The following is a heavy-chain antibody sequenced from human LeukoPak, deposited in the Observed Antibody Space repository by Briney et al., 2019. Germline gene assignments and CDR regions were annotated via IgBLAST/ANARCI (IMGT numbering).Heavy chain of an antibody. J-gene: IGHJ4*02. CDR3: AREVWGPEY. D-gene: IGHD1-14*01. V-gene: IGHV3-23*01. Sequence: GGSLRLSCAGSGFTLSSYAMSWVRRAPGKGLEWVSLISSGGTTYYADSVKGRFTISRDNSKNTLYLQMNSLGAEDTAVYYCAREVWGPEYWGQGTLVTVSS. CDR2: ISSGGTT. CDR1: GFTLSSYA.